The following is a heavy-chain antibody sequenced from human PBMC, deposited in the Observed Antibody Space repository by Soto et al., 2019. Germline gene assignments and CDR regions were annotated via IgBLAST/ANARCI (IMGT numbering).Heavy chain of an antibody. V-gene: IGHV3-23*01. CDR2: ISGSGGST. D-gene: IGHD3-3*01. Sequence: SGGSLRLSCAASGFTFSSYAMSWVRQAPGKGLEWVSAISGSGGSTYYADSVKGRFTISRDNSKNTLYLQMNSLRAEDTAVYYCATSPTIFGVVIRNEYYYYMDVWGKGNPGHRLL. CDR3: ATSPTIFGVVIRNEYYYYMDV. CDR1: GFTFSSYA. J-gene: IGHJ6*03.